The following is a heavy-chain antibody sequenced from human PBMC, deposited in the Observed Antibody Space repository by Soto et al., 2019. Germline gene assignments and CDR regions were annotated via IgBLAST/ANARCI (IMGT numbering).Heavy chain of an antibody. CDR1: GGSISSYY. J-gene: IGHJ4*02. Sequence: SETLSLTYSVSGGSISSYYWSLIRQPPGKGLEWIGYIYYSGSTNYNPSLKSRVTISVDTSKNQFSLKLSSVTAADTAVYYCARAKLNYYFDYWGQGTLVTVSS. CDR3: ARAKLNYYFDY. D-gene: IGHD1-7*01. V-gene: IGHV4-59*01. CDR2: IYYSGST.